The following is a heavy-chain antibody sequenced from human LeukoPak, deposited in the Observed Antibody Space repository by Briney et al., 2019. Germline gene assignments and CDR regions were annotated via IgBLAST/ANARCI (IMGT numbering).Heavy chain of an antibody. CDR1: GGSFSGYY. CDR2: INHSGST. D-gene: IGHD3-16*02. V-gene: IGHV4-34*01. J-gene: IGHJ4*02. Sequence: PSETLSLTCAVYGGSFSGYYWSWLRQPPGKGLEWIGEINHSGSTNYNPSLKSRVTISVDTSKNQFSLKLSSVTAADTAVYYCARDNYDYVWGSYQNFDYWGQGTLVTVSS. CDR3: ARDNYDYVWGSYQNFDY.